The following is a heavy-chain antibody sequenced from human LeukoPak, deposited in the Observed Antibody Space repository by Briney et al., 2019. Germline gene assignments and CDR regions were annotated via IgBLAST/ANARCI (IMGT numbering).Heavy chain of an antibody. Sequence: SETLSLTCAVYGGSFSGYYWSWIRQPPGKGLEWIGSIYYSGSTYYNPSLKSRVTISVDTSKNQFSLKLSSVTAADTAVYYCARDRLGSRADWGQGTLVTVSS. D-gene: IGHD3-16*01. CDR3: ARDRLGSRAD. CDR1: GGSFSGYY. V-gene: IGHV4-34*01. CDR2: IYYSGST. J-gene: IGHJ4*02.